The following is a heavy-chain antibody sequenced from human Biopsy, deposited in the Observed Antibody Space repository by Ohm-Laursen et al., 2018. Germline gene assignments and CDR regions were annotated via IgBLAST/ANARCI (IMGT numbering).Heavy chain of an antibody. V-gene: IGHV1-2*02. J-gene: IGHJ4*02. CDR3: ALQSVAQMKNFDY. CDR2: ISPKSGEK. Sequence: ASVKVSCKASGFSFTGYYIHWVRQAPGQGLEWMGWISPKSGEKKKAKKIKGNITMTKNTSMSTAYMEMSRLRSDDTAVYYCALQSVAQMKNFDYWGQGTLVTVSS. D-gene: IGHD6-19*01. CDR1: GFSFTGYY.